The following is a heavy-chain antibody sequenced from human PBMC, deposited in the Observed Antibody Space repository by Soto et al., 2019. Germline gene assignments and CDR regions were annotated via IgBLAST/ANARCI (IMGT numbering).Heavy chain of an antibody. D-gene: IGHD6-13*01. V-gene: IGHV1-3*01. CDR3: ARAPSWYNFDY. Sequence: QVQLVQSGAEVKKPGASVKVSCKASGYTFTSYAMHWVRQAPGQRLEWMGWINAGNGNTKYSQKFQGRVTITRDTSASTAYMELSSQRSEDTAVYYCARAPSWYNFDYWGQGTLVTVSS. CDR2: INAGNGNT. J-gene: IGHJ4*02. CDR1: GYTFTSYA.